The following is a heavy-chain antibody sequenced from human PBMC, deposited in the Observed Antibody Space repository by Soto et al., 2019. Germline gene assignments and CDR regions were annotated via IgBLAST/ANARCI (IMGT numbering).Heavy chain of an antibody. D-gene: IGHD6-13*01. Sequence: GGSLRLSCAASGFTFSSYAMSWVRQAPGKGLEWVSAISGSGGSTYYADSVKGRFTISRDNSKNTLYLQMNSLRAEDSAVYYCAKGCCLAAAGKYYFDYWGQGTLVTVSS. CDR3: AKGCCLAAAGKYYFDY. CDR1: GFTFSSYA. CDR2: ISGSGGST. J-gene: IGHJ4*02. V-gene: IGHV3-23*01.